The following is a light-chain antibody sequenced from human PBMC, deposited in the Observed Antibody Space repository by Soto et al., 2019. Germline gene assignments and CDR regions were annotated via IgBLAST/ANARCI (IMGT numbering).Light chain of an antibody. CDR1: QSVSSN. V-gene: IGKV3-15*01. J-gene: IGKJ4*01. CDR3: QQYNNWPRAT. Sequence: EIVMTQSPATLSVSPGERATLSCRASQSVSSNLAWYQHKPGQAPRLLIYGASTRATGIPARFSGSGSGTEFTLTISSLQSEDFAVYYCQQYNNWPRATFGGGTKVETK. CDR2: GAS.